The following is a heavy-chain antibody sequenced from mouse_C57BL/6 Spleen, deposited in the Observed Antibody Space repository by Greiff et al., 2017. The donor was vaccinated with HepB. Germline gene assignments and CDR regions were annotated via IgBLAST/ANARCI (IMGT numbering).Heavy chain of an antibody. Sequence: QVRLQQSGAELVKPGASVKLSCKASGYTFTEYTIHWVKQRPGQGLEWIGWFYPGSGSIKYNEKFKDKATLTADKSSSTVYMELSRLTSEDSAVYFCARHERAYDGYSVGYFDYWGQGTTLTVSS. CDR1: GYTFTEYT. D-gene: IGHD2-3*01. CDR2: FYPGSGSI. V-gene: IGHV1-62-2*01. J-gene: IGHJ2*01. CDR3: ARHERAYDGYSVGYFDY.